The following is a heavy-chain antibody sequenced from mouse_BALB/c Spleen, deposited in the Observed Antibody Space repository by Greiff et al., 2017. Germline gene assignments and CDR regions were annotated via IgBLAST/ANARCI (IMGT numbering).Heavy chain of an antibody. V-gene: IGHV5-6-5*01. CDR2: ISSGGST. D-gene: IGHD2-4*01. J-gene: IGHJ4*01. CDR3: ARGGNDYDEGSYYAMDY. CDR1: GFTFSSYA. Sequence: EVMLVESGGGLVKPGGSLKLSCAASGFTFSSYAMSWVRQTPEKRLEWVASISSGGSTYYPDSVKGRFTISRDNAKNTLYLEMSSLRSEDTAMYYCARGGNDYDEGSYYAMDYWGQGTSVTVSS.